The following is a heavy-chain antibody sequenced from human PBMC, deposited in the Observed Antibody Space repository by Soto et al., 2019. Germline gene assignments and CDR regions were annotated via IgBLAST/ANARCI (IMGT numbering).Heavy chain of an antibody. CDR3: AAIVGANDY. CDR1: RASISLSS. V-gene: IGHV4-4*07. J-gene: IGHJ4*02. D-gene: IGHD1-26*01. Sequence: SETLTLTCTVSRASISLSSWTWIRQPAGKGLQWSGDIYSSGRANYRPPLKSGVSISVDLSKNQNTLKLTSGTAADTAVYYCAAIVGANDYWGQGSLVTVSS. CDR2: IYSSGRA.